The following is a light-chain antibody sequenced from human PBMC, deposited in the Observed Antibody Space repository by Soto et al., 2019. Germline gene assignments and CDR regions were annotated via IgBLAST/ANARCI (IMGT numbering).Light chain of an antibody. J-gene: IGKJ1*01. CDR2: GAS. V-gene: IGKV3-20*01. Sequence: EIVLPQSPGTLSLSPGERATLSCRASQSVSSSYLAWDQQKSGQAPRLLIYGASSRATGIPDRFSGSVSGTGFTLTISRLEPEDFAVYYCQQYGSSPPWTFGQGTKVDIK. CDR3: QQYGSSPPWT. CDR1: QSVSSSY.